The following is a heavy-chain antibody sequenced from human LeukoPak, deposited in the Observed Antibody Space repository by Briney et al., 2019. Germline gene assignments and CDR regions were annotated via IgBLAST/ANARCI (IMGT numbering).Heavy chain of an antibody. Sequence: GASVKVSCKASGYTFTSYDINWVRQATGQGLEWMGWMNPNSGNTGYAQKFQGRVTITRNTSISTAYMELSSLRSEDTAVYYCARGRVQTILRYFDWSNAFDIWGQGTMVTVSS. D-gene: IGHD3-9*01. CDR3: ARGRVQTILRYFDWSNAFDI. J-gene: IGHJ3*02. V-gene: IGHV1-8*03. CDR2: MNPNSGNT. CDR1: GYTFTSYD.